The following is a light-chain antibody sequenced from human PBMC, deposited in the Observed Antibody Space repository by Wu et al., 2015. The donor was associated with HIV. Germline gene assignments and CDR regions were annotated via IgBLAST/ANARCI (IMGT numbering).Light chain of an antibody. V-gene: IGKV3-20*01. CDR1: QSVSSSY. CDR2: GAS. CDR3: QHYGDSPPYN. J-gene: IGKJ2*01. Sequence: EIVLTQSPGTLSLSPGERATLSCRASQSVSSSYLAWYQQKPGQAPRLLTNGASNRATGIPDRFSGSGSATDFTLIISRLEPEDFAVYYCQHYGDSPPYNFGQGTKLEIK.